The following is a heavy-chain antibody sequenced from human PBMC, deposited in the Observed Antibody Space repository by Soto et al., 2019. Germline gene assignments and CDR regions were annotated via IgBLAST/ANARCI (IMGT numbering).Heavy chain of an antibody. D-gene: IGHD3-3*01. V-gene: IGHV5-51*01. CDR2: IYPGDSDT. J-gene: IGHJ6*02. CDR1: GYSFTSYW. Sequence: GASLKISCQGSGYSFTSYWIGWVRQMPGKGLEWMGIIYPGDSDTRYSPSFQGQVTISADKSISTAYLQWSSLKASDTAMYYCARRGYYTAGGMDVWGQGTTVTVSS. CDR3: ARRGYYTAGGMDV.